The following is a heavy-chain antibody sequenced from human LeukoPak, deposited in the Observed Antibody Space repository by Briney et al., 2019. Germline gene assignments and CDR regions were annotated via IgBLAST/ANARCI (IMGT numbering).Heavy chain of an antibody. J-gene: IGHJ4*02. V-gene: IGHV4-59*01. Sequence: PSETLSLTCTVSGGSISSYYWSWIRQPPGKGLEWLGYIYYSGSTNYNPSLKSRVTISVDTSKNQFSLKLSSVTAADTAVDYCATFPRSSSWYYFDYWGQGTLVTVSS. CDR2: IYYSGST. D-gene: IGHD6-13*01. CDR3: ATFPRSSSWYYFDY. CDR1: GGSISSYY.